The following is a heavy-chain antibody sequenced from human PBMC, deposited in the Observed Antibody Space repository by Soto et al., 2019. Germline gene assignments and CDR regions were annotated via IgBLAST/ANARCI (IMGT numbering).Heavy chain of an antibody. D-gene: IGHD3-3*02. CDR3: ARDKDRQQLGGNYYYIMDV. J-gene: IGHJ6*01. CDR1: GGTFRTSA. V-gene: IGHV1-69*12. Sequence: QVQLVQSGAEVKKPGSSVKVSCKTSGGTFRTSAISWVRQAPRQGLEWMGGIMPVFPTPDCAQKFQGRVTITADESTSTAYMELSSLRSEDTAVYYCARDKDRQQLGGNYYYIMDVWGQGTTVTVSS. CDR2: IMPVFPTP.